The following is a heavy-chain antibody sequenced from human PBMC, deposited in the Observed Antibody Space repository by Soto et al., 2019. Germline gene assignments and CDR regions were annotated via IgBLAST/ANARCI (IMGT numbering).Heavy chain of an antibody. CDR3: ARDRSMIVVRRDFWFDP. J-gene: IGHJ5*02. CDR2: IYYSGST. CDR1: GGSISSYY. Sequence: PSETLSLTCTVSGGSISSYYWSWIRQPPGKGLEWIGYIYYSGSTNYNPSLKSRVTISVDTSKNQFSLKLSSVTAADTAVYYCARDRSMIVVRRDFWFDPWGQGTLVTVSS. V-gene: IGHV4-59*01. D-gene: IGHD3-22*01.